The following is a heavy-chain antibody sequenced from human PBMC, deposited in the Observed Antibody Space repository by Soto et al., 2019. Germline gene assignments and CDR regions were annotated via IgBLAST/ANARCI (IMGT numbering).Heavy chain of an antibody. D-gene: IGHD2-15*01. V-gene: IGHV1-2*02. CDR2: INPNSGGT. J-gene: IGHJ4*02. Sequence: GASVKVSCKASGYTFTGYYMNWVRQAPGQGLEWMGWINPNSGGTNYEQKFQGRVTMTSDTSISTAYMDFSRLRSDDTAVYYCASGREYCSGSSCSLSGYSDHWGQGTLVTVSS. CDR3: ASGREYCSGSSCSLSGYSDH. CDR1: GYTFTGYY.